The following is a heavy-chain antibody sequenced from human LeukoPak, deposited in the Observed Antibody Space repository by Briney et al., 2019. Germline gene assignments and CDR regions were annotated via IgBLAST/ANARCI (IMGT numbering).Heavy chain of an antibody. CDR1: GGSISSYY. J-gene: IGHJ3*02. D-gene: IGHD6-13*01. CDR3: ASSLSIAAAGRAFDI. CDR2: IYTSGST. Sequence: SETLSLTCTVSGGSISSYYWSWIRQPAGKGLEWIGRIYTSGSTNYNPPLKSRVTISVDKSKNQFSLKLSSVTAADTAVYYCASSLSIAAAGRAFDIWGQGTMVTVSS. V-gene: IGHV4-4*07.